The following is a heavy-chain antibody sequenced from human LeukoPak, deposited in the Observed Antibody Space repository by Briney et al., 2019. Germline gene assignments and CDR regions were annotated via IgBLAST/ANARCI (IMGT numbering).Heavy chain of an antibody. D-gene: IGHD5-12*01. CDR3: ARVPLWWLTPFDF. J-gene: IGHJ4*02. V-gene: IGHV4-34*01. CDR1: CGSLSPHY. CDR2: INNRGTT. Sequence: PSETLSLTCAVSCGSLSPHYWSWIRRPLGKGLEWIGEINNRGTTNCSPSLRGRATISVDTSKNQFSLRLTSTAADTAIYYCARVPLWWLTPFDFWGQGTLATVSS.